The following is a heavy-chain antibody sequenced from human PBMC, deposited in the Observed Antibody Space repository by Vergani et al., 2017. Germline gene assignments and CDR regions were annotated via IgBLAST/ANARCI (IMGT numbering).Heavy chain of an antibody. V-gene: IGHV3-21*01. CDR1: GFTFSSYS. CDR3: ARDRDIQLWSPSGMDV. Sequence: EVQLVESGGGLVKPGGSLRLSCAASGFTFSSYSMNWVRQAPGKVLEWVSSISSSSSYIYYADSVKGRFTISRDNAKNSLYLQRNSLRAEDTAVYYCARDRDIQLWSPSGMDVWGQGTTVTVSS. D-gene: IGHD5-18*01. CDR2: ISSSSSYI. J-gene: IGHJ6*02.